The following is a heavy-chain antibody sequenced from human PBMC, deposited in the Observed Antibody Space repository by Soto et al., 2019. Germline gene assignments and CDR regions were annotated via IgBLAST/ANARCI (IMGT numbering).Heavy chain of an antibody. CDR3: AKERSGSYNSLDY. V-gene: IGHV3-30*18. J-gene: IGHJ4*02. CDR2: ISYDGSNK. D-gene: IGHD1-26*01. CDR1: GFTFSSYG. Sequence: RLSCAASGFTFSSYGMHWVRQAPGKGLEWVAVISYDGSNKYYADSVKGRFTISRDNSKNTLYLQMNSLRAEDTAVYYCAKERSGSYNSLDYWGQGTLVTVSS.